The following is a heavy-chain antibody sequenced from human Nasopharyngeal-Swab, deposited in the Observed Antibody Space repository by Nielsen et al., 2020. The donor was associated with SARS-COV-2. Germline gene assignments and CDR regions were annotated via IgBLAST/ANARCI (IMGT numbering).Heavy chain of an antibody. CDR1: GGSISSSSYY. CDR2: IYYSGST. V-gene: IGHV4-39*01. D-gene: IGHD3-22*01. Sequence: SETLSLTCTVSGGSISSSSYYWGWIRQPPGKGLERIGSIYYSGSTYYNPSLKCRVTISVDTSKNQFSLRLSSVTAADTAVYYCATFDYYDSSWGQGTLVTVSS. CDR3: ATFDYYDSS. J-gene: IGHJ4*02.